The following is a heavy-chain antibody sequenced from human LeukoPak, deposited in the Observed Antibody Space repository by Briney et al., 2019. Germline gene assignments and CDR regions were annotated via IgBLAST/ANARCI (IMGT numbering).Heavy chain of an antibody. CDR2: IYYSGST. D-gene: IGHD3-9*01. Sequence: SETLSLTCTVSGGSISSSSYYWGWIRQPPGKGLEWIGSIYYSGSTYYNPSLKSRVTISVDTSKNQFSLKLSSVTAADTAVYYCARCYVLRYFDWLPYYGMDVWGQGTTVTVSS. CDR3: ARCYVLRYFDWLPYYGMDV. V-gene: IGHV4-39*01. CDR1: GGSISSSSYY. J-gene: IGHJ6*02.